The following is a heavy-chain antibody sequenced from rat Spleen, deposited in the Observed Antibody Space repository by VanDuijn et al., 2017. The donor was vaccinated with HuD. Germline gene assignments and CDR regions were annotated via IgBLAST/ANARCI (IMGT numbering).Heavy chain of an antibody. CDR1: GFSLTRNH. D-gene: IGHD1-12*01. J-gene: IGHJ3*01. V-gene: IGHV2-32*01. Sequence: QVQLKESGPGLVQPSQTLSLTCTVSGFSLTRNHVHWVRQPPGKGLEWMGIMWNDGDTSYNSALKSRLRISRDTSKSQVFLKMSSLQTEDTAIYFCTRDHSYWGNYYPGGFAFWGQGTLVTVSS. CDR3: TRDHSYWGNYYPGGFAF. CDR2: MWNDGDT.